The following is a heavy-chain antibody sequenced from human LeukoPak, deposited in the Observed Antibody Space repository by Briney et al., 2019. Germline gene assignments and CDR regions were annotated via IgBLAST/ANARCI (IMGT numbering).Heavy chain of an antibody. CDR3: AKGIYSSGWSYFDY. D-gene: IGHD6-19*01. Sequence: ETLSLTCAVYGGSFSGYYWSWIRQPPGKGLEWVSTLSGSGITTYYADSVKGRFTISRDNSKNTLYLQMNSLRAEDTAVYYCAKGIYSSGWSYFDYWGHGTLVTVSS. CDR2: LSGSGITT. CDR1: GGSFSGYY. J-gene: IGHJ4*01. V-gene: IGHV3-23*01.